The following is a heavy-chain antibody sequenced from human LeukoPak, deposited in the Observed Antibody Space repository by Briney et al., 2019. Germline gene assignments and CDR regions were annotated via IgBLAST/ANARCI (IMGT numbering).Heavy chain of an antibody. D-gene: IGHD3-9*01. J-gene: IGHJ4*02. CDR3: ARDLSFDWFPYYFDY. CDR1: SGSVSNSHYY. CDR2: IFCSGNT. Sequence: SETLSLTCTVSSGSVSNSHYYWAWVRQPPGKGLEWLGSIFCSGNTHYNPSLKSPVTISIDTSKNQFSLKVSSVTAADTAIYYCARDLSFDWFPYYFDYWGQGILVTVSS. V-gene: IGHV4-39*07.